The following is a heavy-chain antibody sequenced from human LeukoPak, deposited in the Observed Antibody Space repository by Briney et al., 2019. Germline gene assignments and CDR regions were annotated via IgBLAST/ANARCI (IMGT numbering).Heavy chain of an antibody. CDR3: ARGKYCSSTSCPYYYYYMDV. J-gene: IGHJ6*03. D-gene: IGHD2-2*01. Sequence: SETLSLTCAVYGGSFSGYYWSWIRQPPGKGLGWIGEINHSGSTNYNPSLKSRVTISVDTSKNQFSLKLSSVTAADTAVYYCARGKYCSSTSCPYYYYYMDVWGKGTTVTVSS. V-gene: IGHV4-34*01. CDR2: INHSGST. CDR1: GGSFSGYY.